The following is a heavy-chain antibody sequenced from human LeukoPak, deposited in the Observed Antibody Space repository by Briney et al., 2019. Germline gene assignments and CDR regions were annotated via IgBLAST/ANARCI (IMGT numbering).Heavy chain of an antibody. CDR2: ISWNSGSI. D-gene: IGHD6-13*01. V-gene: IGHV3-9*01. J-gene: IGHJ4*02. CDR1: GFTFDDYA. CDR3: ARFLASSSWDGYFDY. Sequence: GGSLRLSCAASGFTFDDYAMHWVRQAPGKGLEWVSGISWNSGSIGYADSVKGRFTISRDNAKNSLYLQMNSLRAEDTALYHCARFLASSSWDGYFDYWGQGTLVTVSS.